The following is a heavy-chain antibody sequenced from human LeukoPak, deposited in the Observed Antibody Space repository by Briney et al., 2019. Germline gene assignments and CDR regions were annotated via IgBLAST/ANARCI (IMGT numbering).Heavy chain of an antibody. D-gene: IGHD2-15*01. CDR1: GFTFSSYS. CDR3: ARALVVVAATDSYYYYMDV. V-gene: IGHV3-21*01. J-gene: IGHJ6*03. Sequence: GGSLRLSCAASGFTFSSYSMNWVRQAPGKGLEWVSSISSSSSYIYYADSVKGRFTISRDNAKNSLYLQMNSLRAEDTAVYYCARALVVVAATDSYYYYMDVWGKGTTVTVSS. CDR2: ISSSSSYI.